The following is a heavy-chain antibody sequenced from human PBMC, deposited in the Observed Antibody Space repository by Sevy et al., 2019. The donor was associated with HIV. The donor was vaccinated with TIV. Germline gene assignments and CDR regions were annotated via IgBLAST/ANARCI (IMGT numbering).Heavy chain of an antibody. CDR3: ATSRSGYLDSSGYYIY. CDR1: GYSCTSDW. Sequence: GESLKISCRGSGYSCTSDWIGWVRHMPGKGLEWMGIIYPDDSDTRYSPSFQGQVTFSADKSISTAYLHWSSLKASDTAMYYCATSRSGYLDSSGYYIYWGQGTLVTVSS. V-gene: IGHV5-51*01. J-gene: IGHJ4*02. D-gene: IGHD3-22*01. CDR2: IYPDDSDT.